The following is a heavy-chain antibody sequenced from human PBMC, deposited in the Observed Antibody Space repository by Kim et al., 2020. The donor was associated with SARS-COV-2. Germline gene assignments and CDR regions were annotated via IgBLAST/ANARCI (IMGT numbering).Heavy chain of an antibody. J-gene: IGHJ5*02. CDR1: GFTFSNYW. CDR3: ARGTFQQGFDP. CDR2: INSDGGDT. V-gene: IGHV3-74*01. Sequence: GGSLRLSCEASGFTFSNYWMNWVRQGPGKGLVWVSRINSDGGDTHYADSVKGRFTISRDNAENTLHLQLNSLGVEDTAIYYCARGTFQQGFDPWRQGTLVTVSS.